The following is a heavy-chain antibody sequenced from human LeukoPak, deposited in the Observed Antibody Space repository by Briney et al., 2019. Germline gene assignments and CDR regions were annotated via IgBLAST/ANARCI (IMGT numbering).Heavy chain of an antibody. Sequence: GASVKVSCKPSGYTFGTHWMHWVRQAPGQGLEWMAIINPSGDFRSYAQKFQGRVTMTRDMSTSTVYMELSSLRSEDTAVYYCARDDGVAAAGGFSAGWFDPWGQGTLVTVSS. CDR3: ARDDGVAAAGGFSAGWFDP. D-gene: IGHD6-13*01. CDR2: INPSGDFR. J-gene: IGHJ5*02. V-gene: IGHV1-46*01. CDR1: GYTFGTHW.